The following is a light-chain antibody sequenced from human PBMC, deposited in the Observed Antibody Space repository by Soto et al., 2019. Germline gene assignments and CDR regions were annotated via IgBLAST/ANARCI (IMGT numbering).Light chain of an antibody. Sequence: IHMTHSPSSLSASVGDRVTITFLASQTISRYVNLYQQRPGKAPNLLIYSASSLQSGVPSRFSGSGSGTDFTLTISSLQPDDFATYYCQQYNSYWTFGQGTKVDIK. CDR2: SAS. J-gene: IGKJ1*01. CDR1: QTISRY. V-gene: IGKV1-39*01. CDR3: QQYNSYWT.